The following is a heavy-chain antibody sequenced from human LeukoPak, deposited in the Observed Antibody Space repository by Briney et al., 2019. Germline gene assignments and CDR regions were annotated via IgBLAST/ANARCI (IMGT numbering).Heavy chain of an antibody. V-gene: IGHV1-18*01. CDR2: ISAYNGNT. J-gene: IGHJ4*02. D-gene: IGHD2-2*01. CDR3: ARGRYCSSTSCLYSYFDY. Sequence: ASVKVSCKASGYTFTSYGIGWVRQAPGQGLEWMGWISAYNGNTNYAQKLQGRVTMTADTSTSTAYMELRSLRSDDTAVYYCARGRYCSSTSCLYSYFDYWGQGTLVTVSS. CDR1: GYTFTSYG.